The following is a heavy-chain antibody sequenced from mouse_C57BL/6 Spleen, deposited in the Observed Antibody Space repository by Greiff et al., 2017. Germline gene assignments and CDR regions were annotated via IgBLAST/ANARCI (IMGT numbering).Heavy chain of an antibody. D-gene: IGHD1-1*01. J-gene: IGHJ3*01. Sequence: QVQLQQPGTELVKPGASVKLSCKASGYTFTSYWMHWVKQRPGQGLEWIGNINPSNGGTNYNEKFKSKATLTVDKSSSTAYMQLSSLTSEDSAVYYCARGITSVVERAWFAYWGQGTLVTVSA. CDR2: INPSNGGT. CDR3: ARGITSVVERAWFAY. CDR1: GYTFTSYW. V-gene: IGHV1-53*01.